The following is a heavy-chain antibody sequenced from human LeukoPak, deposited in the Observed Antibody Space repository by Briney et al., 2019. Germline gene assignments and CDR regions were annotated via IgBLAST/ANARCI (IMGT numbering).Heavy chain of an antibody. Sequence: GGSLRLSCAASGFTFDDYAMHWVRQAPGKGLEWVSGISWNSGSIGYADSVKGRFTISRDNAKNSLYLQMNSLRAEDTALYYCAKASTVTNYFDYWGQGTLVTVSP. CDR1: GFTFDDYA. CDR3: AKASTVTNYFDY. D-gene: IGHD4-17*01. J-gene: IGHJ4*02. V-gene: IGHV3-9*01. CDR2: ISWNSGSI.